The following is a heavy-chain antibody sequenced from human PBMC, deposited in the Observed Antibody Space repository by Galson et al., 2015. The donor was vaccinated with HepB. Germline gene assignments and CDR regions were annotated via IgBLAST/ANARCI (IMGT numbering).Heavy chain of an antibody. CDR3: ARSPGRTGKERYYFDY. D-gene: IGHD3/OR15-3a*01. CDR2: IIPILGIA. Sequence: SVKVSCKASGGTFSSYTISWVRQAPGQGLEWMGRIIPILGIANYAQKFQGRVTITADKSTSTAYMELSSLRSEDTAVYYCARSPGRTGKERYYFDYWGQGTLVTVSS. J-gene: IGHJ4*02. CDR1: GGTFSSYT. V-gene: IGHV1-69*02.